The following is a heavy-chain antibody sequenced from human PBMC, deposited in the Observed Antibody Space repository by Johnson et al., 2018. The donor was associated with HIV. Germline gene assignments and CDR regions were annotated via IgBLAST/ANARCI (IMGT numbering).Heavy chain of an antibody. CDR2: IWYDGLNK. D-gene: IGHD2-15*01. CDR1: RFTFRSYG. J-gene: IGHJ3*02. V-gene: IGHV3-33*08. Sequence: QVQLVESGGGLVQPGGSLRLSCETSRFTFRSYGMHWVRQAPGKGLEWVAVIWYDGLNKYYADSVKGRFTISRDNSKNSLYLQMNSLRAGDTAVYYCARANRGRNDAFDIWGQGTMVTVSS. CDR3: ARANRGRNDAFDI.